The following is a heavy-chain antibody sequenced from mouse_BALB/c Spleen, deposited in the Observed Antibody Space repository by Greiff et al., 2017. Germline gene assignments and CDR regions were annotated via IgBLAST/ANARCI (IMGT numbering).Heavy chain of an antibody. CDR3: ARGGAWFAY. Sequence: DVMLVESGGGLVQPGGSRKLSCAASGFTFSSFGMHWVRQAPEKGLEWVAYISSGSSTIYYADTVKGRFTISRDNPKNTLFLQMTSLRSEDTAMYYCARGGAWFAYWGQGTLVTVSA. J-gene: IGHJ3*01. V-gene: IGHV5-17*02. CDR1: GFTFSSFG. CDR2: ISSGSSTI.